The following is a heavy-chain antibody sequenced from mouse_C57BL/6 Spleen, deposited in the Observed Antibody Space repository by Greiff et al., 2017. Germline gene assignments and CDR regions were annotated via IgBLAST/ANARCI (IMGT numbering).Heavy chain of an antibody. V-gene: IGHV1-42*01. D-gene: IGHD4-1*01. J-gene: IGHJ4*01. CDR1: GYSFTGYY. CDR2: INPSTGGT. CDR3: ARGWDVDYAMDD. Sequence: VQLKESGPELVKPGASVKISCKASGYSFTGYYMNWVKQSPEKSLEWIGEINPSTGGTTYNQKFKAKATLTVDKSSSTAYMQLKSLTSEDSAVYYCARGWDVDYAMDDWGQGTSVTVSS.